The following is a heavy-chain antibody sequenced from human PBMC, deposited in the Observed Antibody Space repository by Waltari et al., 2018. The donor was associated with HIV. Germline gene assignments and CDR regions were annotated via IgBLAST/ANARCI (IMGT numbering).Heavy chain of an antibody. CDR2: LYRGNTT. CDR3: ARDVSS. J-gene: IGHJ5*02. V-gene: IGHV3-66*01. CDR1: VSTASSNY. Sequence: EVEVVAAGGALVQPGGSLRLSCATSVSTASSNYMSWVRQAPGKGLEWVSILYRGNTTYYADSVKGRFFISRDNSKHTLNLQMNSLRVEDTAVYYCARDVSSWGQGILVTVSS.